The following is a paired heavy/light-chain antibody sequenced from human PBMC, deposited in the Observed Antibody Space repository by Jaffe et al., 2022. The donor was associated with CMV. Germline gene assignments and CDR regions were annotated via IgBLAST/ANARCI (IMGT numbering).Heavy chain of an antibody. Sequence: QLQLQESGPGLVKPSETLSLTCSVSDDSIRSSSYYWGWIRQSPRKGLEWIGNVYYSGSPNINPSLRSRVTTSVDTSKNQFSLRLNSVTAADTAVYYCARLPGSASFYFSGAFDIWGHGTMVIVSS. CDR2: VYYSGSP. CDR1: DDSIRSSSYY. D-gene: IGHD3-22*01. J-gene: IGHJ3*02. V-gene: IGHV4-39*01. CDR3: ARLPGSASFYFSGAFDI.
Light chain of an antibody. CDR3: TSYAGSNNWV. CDR1: TSDVGGYNY. V-gene: IGLV2-8*01. CDR2: EVI. J-gene: IGLJ3*02. Sequence: QSALTQPPSASGSPGQSVTISCTGTTSDVGGYNYVSWYQQHPGKAPKLMIYEVIKRPSGVPERFSGSKSGNTASLTVSGLQADDEADYYCTSYAGSNNWVFGGGTKVTVL.